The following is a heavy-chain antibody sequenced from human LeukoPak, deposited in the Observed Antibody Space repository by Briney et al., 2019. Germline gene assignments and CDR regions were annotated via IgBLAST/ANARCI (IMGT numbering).Heavy chain of an antibody. V-gene: IGHV3-23*01. CDR2: ISGSGGST. CDR3: AKATGYSYGSFDY. J-gene: IGHJ4*02. D-gene: IGHD5-18*01. Sequence: GGSLRLSCAASGFTFSSYSMNWVRQAPGKGLEWVSAISGSGGSTYYADSVKGRFTISRDNSKNTLYLQMNSLRAEDTAVYYCAKATGYSYGSFDYWGQGTLVTVSS. CDR1: GFTFSSYS.